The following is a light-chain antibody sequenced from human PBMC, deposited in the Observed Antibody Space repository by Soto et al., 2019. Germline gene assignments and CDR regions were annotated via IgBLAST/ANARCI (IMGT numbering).Light chain of an antibody. CDR3: QQFNSYPPLT. Sequence: AIQLTQSPSSLSASVGDRVTITCRASQGISSGLAWYQQKPGKAPKLLIYDASSLESGVPSRFSGSGSGTDFTLTISSLQPEDFATYYCQQFNSYPPLTFGGGTKVEIK. CDR2: DAS. CDR1: QGISSG. V-gene: IGKV1-13*02. J-gene: IGKJ4*01.